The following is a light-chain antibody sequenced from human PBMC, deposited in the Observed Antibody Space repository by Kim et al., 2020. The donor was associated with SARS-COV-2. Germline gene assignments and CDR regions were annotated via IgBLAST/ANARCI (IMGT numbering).Light chain of an antibody. CDR3: QQSHTAPLLS. V-gene: IGKV1-39*01. CDR1: QSISTY. CDR2: AAS. Sequence: DIQMTQSPSTLSASVGDRVTIACRASQSISTYLNWYQQKPGKAPNLLIYAASSLQSGVPSRFSGSGSGTDFTLTISSLQPEDFATYYCQQSHTAPLLSFGGGTRWIS. J-gene: IGKJ4*01.